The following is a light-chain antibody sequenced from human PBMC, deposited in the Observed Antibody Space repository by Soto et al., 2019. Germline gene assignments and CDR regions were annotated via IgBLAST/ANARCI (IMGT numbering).Light chain of an antibody. Sequence: QSVLTQPASVSAYPGQSITISYAGSSSDVGSDDLVSWYQQHPGKAPKLLIYEGSKRPSGVSNCFSGSKSGNTASLTVSGLQAEDEADYFCCSYAGIGTYVFGSGTKVTVL. CDR2: EGS. CDR3: CSYAGIGTYV. CDR1: SSDVGSDDL. J-gene: IGLJ1*01. V-gene: IGLV2-23*01.